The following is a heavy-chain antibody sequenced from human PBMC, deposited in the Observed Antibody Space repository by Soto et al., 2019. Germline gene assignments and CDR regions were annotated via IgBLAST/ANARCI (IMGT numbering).Heavy chain of an antibody. Sequence: PGGSLRLSCAASGFTFSSYSMNWVRQAPGEGLEWVSSISSSSSYIYYADSVKGRFTISRDNAKNSLYLQMNSLRAEDTAVYYCARDQKHSSSWDYYYGMDVWGQGTTVTVSS. CDR1: GFTFSSYS. CDR3: ARDQKHSSSWDYYYGMDV. CDR2: ISSSSSYI. D-gene: IGHD6-13*01. J-gene: IGHJ6*02. V-gene: IGHV3-21*01.